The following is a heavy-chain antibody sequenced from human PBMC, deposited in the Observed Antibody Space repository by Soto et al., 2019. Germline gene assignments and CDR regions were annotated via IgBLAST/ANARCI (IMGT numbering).Heavy chain of an antibody. CDR2: IYYSGST. V-gene: IGHV4-59*01. CDR3: ARVSTYYGSGSPTPYYYGMDV. CDR1: GGSISSYY. D-gene: IGHD3-10*01. Sequence: QVQLQESGPGLVKPSETLSLTCTVSGGSISSYYWSWIRQPPGKGLEWIGYIYYSGSTNYNPSLKSRVTISVDTSKNQFSLKLSSVTAADTAVYYCARVSTYYGSGSPTPYYYGMDVWGQGTTVTVSS. J-gene: IGHJ6*02.